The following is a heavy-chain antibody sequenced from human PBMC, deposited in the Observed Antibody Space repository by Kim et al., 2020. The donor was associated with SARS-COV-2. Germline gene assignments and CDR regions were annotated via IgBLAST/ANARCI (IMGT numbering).Heavy chain of an antibody. V-gene: IGHV3-23*01. CDR3: AKGRGYSGYDFDY. D-gene: IGHD5-12*01. Sequence: ADSVKGRFTISRDNSKNTLYLQMNSRRAEDTAVYYCAKGRGYSGYDFDYWGQGTLVTVSS. J-gene: IGHJ4*02.